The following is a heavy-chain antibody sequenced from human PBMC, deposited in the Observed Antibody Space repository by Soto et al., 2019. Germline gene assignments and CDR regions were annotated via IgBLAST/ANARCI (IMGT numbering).Heavy chain of an antibody. CDR1: GFTFSSYG. D-gene: IGHD6-13*01. V-gene: IGHV3-30*18. CDR2: ISYDGSNK. Sequence: PGGSLRLSCAASGFTFSSYGMHWVRQAPGKGLEWVAVISYDGSNKCYADSVKGRFTISRDNSKNTLYLQMNSLRAEDTAVYYCAKDRLVSGYSSSWYYYYYGMDVWGQGTTVTVSS. J-gene: IGHJ6*02. CDR3: AKDRLVSGYSSSWYYYYYGMDV.